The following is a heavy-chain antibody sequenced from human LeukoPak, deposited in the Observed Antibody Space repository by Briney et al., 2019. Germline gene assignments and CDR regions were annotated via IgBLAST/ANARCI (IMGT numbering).Heavy chain of an antibody. CDR3: VRATTWYYYDSSGYFDY. D-gene: IGHD3-22*01. J-gene: IGHJ4*02. V-gene: IGHV1-18*01. CDR2: ISAYNGNT. CDR1: GYTFTSYG. Sequence: ASVKVSCKASGYTFTSYGISWVRQAPGQGLEWMGWISAYNGNTNYAQKLQGRVTMTTDTSTSTAYMELRSLRSDDTAVYYCVRATTWYYYDSSGYFDYWGQGTLVTVSS.